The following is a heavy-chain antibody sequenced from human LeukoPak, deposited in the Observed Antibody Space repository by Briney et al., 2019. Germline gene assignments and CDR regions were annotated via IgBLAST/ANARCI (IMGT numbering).Heavy chain of an antibody. CDR2: IYTDGST. Sequence: PGGSLRLSCAASGFTVSSHYMGWVRQAPGKGLEWVSVIYTDGSTYYADSVKGRFTISRDNSKNTLDLQMNSLRVEDTAVYYCTRGCGAYVTAAGYWGQGTLVTVSS. CDR1: GFTVSSHY. V-gene: IGHV3-66*01. J-gene: IGHJ4*02. CDR3: TRGCGAYVTAAGY. D-gene: IGHD2-21*01.